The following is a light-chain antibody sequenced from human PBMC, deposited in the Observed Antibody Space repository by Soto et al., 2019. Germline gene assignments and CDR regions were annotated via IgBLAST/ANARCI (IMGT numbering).Light chain of an antibody. CDR2: DAS. CDR3: QQRSNWPPYT. CDR1: QSVSSY. V-gene: IGKV3-11*01. Sequence: EIVLTQSPATLSLSPGGRATLSCRASQSVSSYLAWYQQKPGQAPRLLIYDASNRATGIPARFSGSGSGTDFTLTISSLEPEDFAVYYCQQRSNWPPYTFGQGTELEIK. J-gene: IGKJ2*01.